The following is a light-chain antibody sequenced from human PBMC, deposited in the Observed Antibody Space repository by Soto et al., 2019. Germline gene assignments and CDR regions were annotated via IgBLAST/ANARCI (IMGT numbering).Light chain of an antibody. J-gene: IGKJ1*01. CDR2: DAS. CDR3: QQHSNWPPWT. CDR1: QSVSSY. V-gene: IGKV3-11*01. Sequence: EIVLTQSPATLSLSPGERATLSCRASQSVSSYLDGYQQKPGQAPRILIYDASTRAPGIPARFSCSGSGTAFTLTTSSLEHEDFSVYYCQQHSNWPPWTFGQGTKVEIK.